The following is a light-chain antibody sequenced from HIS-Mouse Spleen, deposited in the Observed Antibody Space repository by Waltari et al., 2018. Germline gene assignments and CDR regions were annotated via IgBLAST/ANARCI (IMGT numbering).Light chain of an antibody. Sequence: QSVLTQPPSVSGAPGQRVTISCPGSSPNIGAGYDVHWYQQLPGTAPKLLIYGNSNRPSGVPDRFSGSKSGTSASLAITGLQAEDEADYYCQSYDSSLSGWVFGGGTKLTVL. CDR1: SPNIGAGYD. CDR3: QSYDSSLSGWV. J-gene: IGLJ3*02. V-gene: IGLV1-40*01. CDR2: GNS.